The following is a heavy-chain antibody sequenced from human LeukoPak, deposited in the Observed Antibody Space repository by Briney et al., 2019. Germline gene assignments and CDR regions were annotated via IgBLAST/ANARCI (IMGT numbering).Heavy chain of an antibody. D-gene: IGHD4-17*01. J-gene: IGHJ4*02. CDR3: ASTHDYGDYGSFDY. Sequence: PGGSLRLSCAASGFTVSSNYMSWVRQAPGKGLEWVSVIYSGGSTYYADSVKGRFTISRDNSKNTLYLQMNSLRAEDTAVYYRASTHDYGDYGSFDYWGQGTLVTVSS. CDR2: IYSGGST. V-gene: IGHV3-66*01. CDR1: GFTVSSNY.